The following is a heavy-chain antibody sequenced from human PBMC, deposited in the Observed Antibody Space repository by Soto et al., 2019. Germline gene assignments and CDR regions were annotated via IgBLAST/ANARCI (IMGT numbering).Heavy chain of an antibody. CDR2: ISGSGGST. D-gene: IGHD1-26*01. J-gene: IGHJ6*01. CDR3: AKERRSGDYYSYGLDV. Sequence: EVQLLESGGGLVQPGGSLRLSCAASGFTFSSYAMSWVRQAPGKGLEWVSAISGSGGSTYYADSVKGRFTISRDNSKNTLYLQMNSLRAEDTAVYYCAKERRSGDYYSYGLDVWGQGTMVTVSS. CDR1: GFTFSSYA. V-gene: IGHV3-23*01.